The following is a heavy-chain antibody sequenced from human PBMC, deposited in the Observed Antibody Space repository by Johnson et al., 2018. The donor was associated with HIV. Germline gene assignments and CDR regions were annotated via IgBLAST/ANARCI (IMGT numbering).Heavy chain of an antibody. CDR2: IYSGSKT. CDR1: GFTVSSNY. Sequence: VQLVESGGALVQPGGSLRLSCAASGFTVSSNYMSWVRQAPGKGLEWVSLIYSGSKTYYTDSVKGRFTISRDNSKNTLYLQMNSLRAEDTAVYYCAKDLDTLAPYVAFDIWGQGTMVSVSS. D-gene: IGHD2/OR15-2a*01. V-gene: IGHV3-66*01. J-gene: IGHJ3*02. CDR3: AKDLDTLAPYVAFDI.